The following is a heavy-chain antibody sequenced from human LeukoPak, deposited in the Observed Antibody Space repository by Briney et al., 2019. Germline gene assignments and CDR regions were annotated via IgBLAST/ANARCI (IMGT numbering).Heavy chain of an antibody. CDR2: IYPGDPET. Sequence: GESLKISCKGFRYDFSDYWMTWVRQKPGKGLEWMGIIYPGDPETRYGPSFQGQVTISADKSINTAYLHWSSLKASDTAMYYCARHVGDFWSGFSIDSWGQGTLVTVSS. J-gene: IGHJ4*02. V-gene: IGHV5-51*01. D-gene: IGHD3-3*01. CDR3: ARHVGDFWSGFSIDS. CDR1: RYDFSDYW.